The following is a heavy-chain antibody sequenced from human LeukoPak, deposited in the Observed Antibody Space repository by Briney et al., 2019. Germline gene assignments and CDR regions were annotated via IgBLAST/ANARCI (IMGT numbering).Heavy chain of an antibody. CDR1: GFTFSTYN. J-gene: IGHJ6*02. CDR2: ISSSSSYR. V-gene: IGHV3-21*04. Sequence: PGGSLRLSCTASGFTFSTYNMNWVRQAPEKGLEWVSSISSSSSYRYYADSVKGRFTISRDTSKNTLYLQMNSLRAEDTAVYYCARRNFWSGYYHGLDVWGQGTTVTVSS. D-gene: IGHD3-3*01. CDR3: ARRNFWSGYYHGLDV.